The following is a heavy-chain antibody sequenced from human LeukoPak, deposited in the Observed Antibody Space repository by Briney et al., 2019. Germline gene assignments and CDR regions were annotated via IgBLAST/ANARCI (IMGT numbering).Heavy chain of an antibody. J-gene: IGHJ6*02. D-gene: IGHD2-2*01. CDR3: ARERDIVVVPAANYGMDV. CDR1: GGTFSSYA. CDR2: IIPIFGTA. V-gene: IGHV1-69*13. Sequence: SVKVSCKASGGTFSSYAISWVRQAPGQGLEWMGGIIPIFGTANYAQKFQGRVTITADESASTAYMELSSLRSEDTAVYYCARERDIVVVPAANYGMDVWGQGTTVTVSS.